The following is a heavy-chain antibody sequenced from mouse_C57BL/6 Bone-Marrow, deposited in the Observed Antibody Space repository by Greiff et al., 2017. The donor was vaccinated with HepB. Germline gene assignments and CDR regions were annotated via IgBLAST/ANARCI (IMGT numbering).Heavy chain of an antibody. Sequence: QVQLQQSGAELVKPGASVKMSCKASGYTFTSYWITWVKQRPGQGLEWIGDIYPGSGSTNYNEKFKSKATLTVDTSSSTAYMQLSSLTSEDSAVYYCAREGYYGSSYDYAMDYWGQGTSVTVSS. CDR3: AREGYYGSSYDYAMDY. D-gene: IGHD1-1*01. CDR2: IYPGSGST. CDR1: GYTFTSYW. J-gene: IGHJ4*01. V-gene: IGHV1-55*01.